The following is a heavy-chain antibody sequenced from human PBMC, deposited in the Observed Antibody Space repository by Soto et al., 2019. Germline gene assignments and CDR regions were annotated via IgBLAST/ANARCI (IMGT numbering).Heavy chain of an antibody. CDR3: AKNQGVELVPLATVDWFDP. V-gene: IGHV3-23*01. Sequence: EVVLLESGGGWEQPGGSLRLSCAASGFIFENFGMSWVRQAPGKGLEWISSISGGGFKKYYADSVKGRFTIARDNSKSTVYLELNNLSAEDTAVYHCAKNQGVELVPLATVDWFDPWGQGSVVTVSS. J-gene: IGHJ5*02. D-gene: IGHD1-26*01. CDR2: ISGGGFKK. CDR1: GFIFENFG.